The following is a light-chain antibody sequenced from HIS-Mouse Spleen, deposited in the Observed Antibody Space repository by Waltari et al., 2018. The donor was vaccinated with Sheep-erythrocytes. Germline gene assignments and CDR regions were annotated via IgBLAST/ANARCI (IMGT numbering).Light chain of an antibody. Sequence: DVVMTQSPLSLPVTLGQPASISCRSSQSLVHSDGNTYLNWFQQRPGQSPRRLIYKVSNRDSGVPDRFSVSGSGTDFTLKISMVEAEDVGVYYCMQGTFGQGTKLEIK. CDR3: MQGT. J-gene: IGKJ2*01. V-gene: IGKV2-30*02. CDR1: QSLVHSDGNTY. CDR2: KVS.